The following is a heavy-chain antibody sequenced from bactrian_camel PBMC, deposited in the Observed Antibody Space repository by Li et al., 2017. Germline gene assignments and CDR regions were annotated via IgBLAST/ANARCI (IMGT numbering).Heavy chain of an antibody. Sequence: QLVESGGGSVPAGGSLRLSCAASGYTDSDNCMAWFRQAPGKEREGVASIYTPSGATYYADSVKGRFTISQDDAKNTVYLQMKSLRPEDTAMYYCAAGRGCPRSVVTRWALIPMHYNYWGQGTQVTVS. CDR1: GYTDSDNC. CDR3: AAGRGCPRSVVTRWALIPMHYNY. CDR2: IYTPSGAT. D-gene: IGHD2*01. J-gene: IGHJ4*01. V-gene: IGHV3S25*01.